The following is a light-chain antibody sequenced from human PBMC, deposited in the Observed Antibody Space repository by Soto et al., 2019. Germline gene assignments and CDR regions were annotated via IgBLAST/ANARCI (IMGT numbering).Light chain of an antibody. V-gene: IGKV1-5*03. Sequence: DIQLTQSSSTLSASVGDRVTVTCRASQSISTSLAWYQQKPGKAPKLLIYKASTLKSGVPSRFSGSGSGTEFTLTISSLQPDDFATYYCQHYNSYSEAFGQGTKVDIK. J-gene: IGKJ1*01. CDR1: QSISTS. CDR2: KAS. CDR3: QHYNSYSEA.